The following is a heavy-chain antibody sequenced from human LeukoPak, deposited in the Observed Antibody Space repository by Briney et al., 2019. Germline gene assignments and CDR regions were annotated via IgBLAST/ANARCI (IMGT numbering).Heavy chain of an antibody. CDR3: ANGGGIAAAGTRENDAFDI. D-gene: IGHD6-13*01. CDR2: IWYDGSNK. Sequence: GRSLRLSCAASGFTFSSYGMHWVRQAPGKGLEWVAVIWYDGSNKYYADSVKGRFTISRDNSKNTLYLQMNSLRAEDTAVYYCANGGGIAAAGTRENDAFDIWGQGTMVTVSS. V-gene: IGHV3-33*06. J-gene: IGHJ3*02. CDR1: GFTFSSYG.